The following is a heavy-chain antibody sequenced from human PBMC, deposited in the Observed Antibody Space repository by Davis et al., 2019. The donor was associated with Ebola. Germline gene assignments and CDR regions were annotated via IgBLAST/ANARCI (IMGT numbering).Heavy chain of an antibody. V-gene: IGHV4-39*01. CDR1: GGSISSSSYY. D-gene: IGHD6-13*01. J-gene: IGHJ4*02. Sequence: SETLSLTCTVSGGSISSSSYYWGWIRQPPGKGLEWIGSIYYSGSTYYNPSLKSRVTISVDTSKNQFSLKLSSVTAADTAVYYCARQRGAAAGQLDYWGQGTLVTVSS. CDR3: ARQRGAAAGQLDY. CDR2: IYYSGST.